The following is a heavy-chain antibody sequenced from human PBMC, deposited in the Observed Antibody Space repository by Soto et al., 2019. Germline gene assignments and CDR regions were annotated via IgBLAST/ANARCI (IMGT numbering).Heavy chain of an antibody. J-gene: IGHJ4*02. CDR1: GFTFSSYG. CDR2: IWYDGSNK. D-gene: IGHD2-15*01. Sequence: QVQLVESGGGVVQPGRSLRLSCAASGFTFSSYGMHWVRQAPGKGLEWVAVIWYDGSNKYYADSVKGRFTISRDNSKNTLYLQMNSLRAEDTAVYYCAREWRSEGQVVPCPDYWGQGTLVTVSS. CDR3: AREWRSEGQVVPCPDY. V-gene: IGHV3-33*01.